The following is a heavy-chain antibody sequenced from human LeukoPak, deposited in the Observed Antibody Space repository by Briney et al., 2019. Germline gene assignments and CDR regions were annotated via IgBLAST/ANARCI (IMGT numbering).Heavy chain of an antibody. V-gene: IGHV2-5*02. CDR2: IYWDDDK. CDR1: GFSLSTRGVG. CDR3: PHRQATTTWYPFDS. D-gene: IGHD5-12*01. J-gene: IGHJ4*02. Sequence: SGPTLVKPTQTLTLTCTFSGFSLSTRGVGVGWIRQPPGKALDWLALIYWDDDKRYIPSLKSRPPITKDTSKRQVVLTMTNMDPVETATYYCPHRQATTTWYPFDSWGQGTLVTVSS.